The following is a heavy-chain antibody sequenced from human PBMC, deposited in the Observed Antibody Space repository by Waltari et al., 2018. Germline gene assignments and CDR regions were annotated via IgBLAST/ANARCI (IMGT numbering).Heavy chain of an antibody. CDR1: GGSISSHY. Sequence: QVQLQESGPGLVKPSETLSLTCTVSGGSISSHYWSWIRQPPGQGLEWIGYMYYSGSANCKPSLKPRLTISVDTSKSQVHRTLISVAAADTGVYYGAGYGDYSGCDMNAFDVWGQGTMVTGSS. D-gene: IGHD5-12*01. CDR3: AGYGDYSGCDMNAFDV. J-gene: IGHJ3*01. CDR2: MYYSGSA. V-gene: IGHV4-59*11.